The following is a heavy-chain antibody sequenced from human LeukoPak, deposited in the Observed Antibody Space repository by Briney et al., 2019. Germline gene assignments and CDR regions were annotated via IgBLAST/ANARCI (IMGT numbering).Heavy chain of an antibody. D-gene: IGHD6-13*01. V-gene: IGHV1-69*01. CDR1: GGTFSSYA. CDR3: ARSYSSSWYGSIYFQH. Sequence: GSSVKVSCKASGGTFSSYAISWVRQAPGQGLEWMGGIIPIFGTANCAQKFQGRVTITADESTSTAYMELSSLRSEDTAVYYCARSYSSSWYGSIYFQHWGQGTLVTVSS. CDR2: IIPIFGTA. J-gene: IGHJ1*01.